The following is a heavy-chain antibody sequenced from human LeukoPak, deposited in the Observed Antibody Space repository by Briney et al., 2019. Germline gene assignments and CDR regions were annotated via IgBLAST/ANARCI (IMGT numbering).Heavy chain of an antibody. CDR1: GFTFSNPW. CDR3: NTGTY. V-gene: IGHV3-15*01. Sequence: PGGSLRLSCAASGFTFSNPWMSWVRQAPGKGLEWVGRIRSKTDGGTADYAAPVKDRIIISRDDSKNTLYLQMNGLKNEDTAVYYCNTGTYWGQGTLVTVSS. J-gene: IGHJ4*02. CDR2: IRSKTDGGTA.